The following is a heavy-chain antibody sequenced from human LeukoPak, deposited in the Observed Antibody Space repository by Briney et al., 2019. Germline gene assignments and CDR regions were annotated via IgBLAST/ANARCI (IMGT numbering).Heavy chain of an antibody. V-gene: IGHV3-23*01. CDR1: GFTFSNYA. CDR3: AKEARDTRGYSYGEGGFDY. CDR2: ISGNGAST. Sequence: GGSLRLSCTASGFTFSNYAMSWVRQAPGKGLEWVSAISGNGASTYYTDSVMGRFTISRDNSKNTLSLQMNSLRAEDTAVYYCAKEARDTRGYSYGEGGFDYWGQGTLVTVSS. D-gene: IGHD5-18*01. J-gene: IGHJ4*02.